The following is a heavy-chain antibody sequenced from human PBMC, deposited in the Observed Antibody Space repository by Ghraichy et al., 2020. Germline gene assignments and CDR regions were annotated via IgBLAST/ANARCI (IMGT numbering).Heavy chain of an antibody. D-gene: IGHD4-17*01. CDR1: GYTFTGYY. Sequence: ASVKVSCKASGYTFTGYYMHWVRQAPGQGLEWMGWINPNSGGTNYAQKFQGRVTMTRDTSISTAYMELSRLRSDDTAVYYCARGGDYENYYYYGMDVWGQGTTVTVSS. CDR2: INPNSGGT. V-gene: IGHV1-2*02. J-gene: IGHJ6*02. CDR3: ARGGDYENYYYYGMDV.